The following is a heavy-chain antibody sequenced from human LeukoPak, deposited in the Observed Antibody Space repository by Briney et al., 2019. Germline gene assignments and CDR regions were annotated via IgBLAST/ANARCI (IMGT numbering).Heavy chain of an antibody. D-gene: IGHD6-19*01. Sequence: GGSLRLSCAASGFTFSSYWMSWVRQAPGKGLEWVANIKQDGSEKYYVDSVKGRFTISRDNAKNSLYLHMDSLRAEDTAVYYCARGAYSSGWAYFDHWGQGTLVTVSS. J-gene: IGHJ4*02. CDR1: GFTFSSYW. CDR2: IKQDGSEK. CDR3: ARGAYSSGWAYFDH. V-gene: IGHV3-7*01.